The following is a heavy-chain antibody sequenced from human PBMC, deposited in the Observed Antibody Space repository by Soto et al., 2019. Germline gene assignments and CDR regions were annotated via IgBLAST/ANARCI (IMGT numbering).Heavy chain of an antibody. Sequence: QVQLVQSGAEVKKPGASVKVSCKASGYTFTNYATHWVRQAPGQRLEWMGWINAGNGNTKYSQKFQGRVTITRDTSASTAYMVLSSLRSEDTAVYYCARVSGYYLPDYWGQGTLVTVSS. CDR1: GYTFTNYA. D-gene: IGHD5-12*01. CDR2: INAGNGNT. V-gene: IGHV1-3*01. J-gene: IGHJ4*02. CDR3: ARVSGYYLPDY.